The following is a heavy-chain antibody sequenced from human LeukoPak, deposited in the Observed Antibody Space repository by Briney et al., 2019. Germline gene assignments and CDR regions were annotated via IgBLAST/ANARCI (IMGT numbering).Heavy chain of an antibody. Sequence: PGGSLRLSCVATGITVSSNHISWVRQVPGKGLEWVSTIHISTYTYYADSVKGRVTISRDNSENTLYLQMNSLRAEDTAVYYCVTDPPHGDYWGQGTQVTVSS. J-gene: IGHJ4*02. CDR1: GITVSSNH. CDR3: VTDPPHGDY. V-gene: IGHV3-66*01. CDR2: IHISTYT.